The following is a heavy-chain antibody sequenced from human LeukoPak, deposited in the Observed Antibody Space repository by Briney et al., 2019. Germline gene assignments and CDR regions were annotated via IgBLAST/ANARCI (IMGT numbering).Heavy chain of an antibody. V-gene: IGHV4-39*01. Sequence: SETLSLTCTVSGGSISSSSYYWGWIRQPSGKGLEWIGSIYYSGSTYYNPSLKSRVTISVDTSKNQFSLKLSSVTAADTAVYYCARHVWVRPGPYYDFWSGSRNWFDPWGQGTLVTVSS. D-gene: IGHD3-3*01. J-gene: IGHJ5*02. CDR1: GGSISSSSYY. CDR3: ARHVWVRPGPYYDFWSGSRNWFDP. CDR2: IYYSGST.